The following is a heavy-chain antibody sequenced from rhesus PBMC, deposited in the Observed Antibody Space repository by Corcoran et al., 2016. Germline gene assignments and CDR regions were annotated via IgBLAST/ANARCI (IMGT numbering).Heavy chain of an antibody. V-gene: IGHV4-73*01. Sequence: QVQLQQGGEGLVKPSETLSLTCAAYGGSISGYYYWSWIRKPPGKGLEWIGYIYGNSGSTNYHPSLKNRVTISKDTSKNQFSLKLSSVTAADTAVYYCARDRGYSNYFDYWGQGVLVTVSS. D-gene: IGHD5-42*01. CDR3: ARDRGYSNYFDY. CDR1: GGSISGYYY. J-gene: IGHJ4*01. CDR2: IYGNSGST.